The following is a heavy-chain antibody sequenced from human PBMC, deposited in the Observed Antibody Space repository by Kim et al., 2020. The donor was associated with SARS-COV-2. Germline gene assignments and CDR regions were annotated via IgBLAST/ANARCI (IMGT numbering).Heavy chain of an antibody. Sequence: ADSVKGRFTISRDNAKNTLYLQMNSLRAEDTAVYYCARDGYSYGYVVEDYWGQGTLVTVSS. CDR3: ARDGYSYGYVVEDY. V-gene: IGHV3-74*01. J-gene: IGHJ4*02. D-gene: IGHD5-18*01.